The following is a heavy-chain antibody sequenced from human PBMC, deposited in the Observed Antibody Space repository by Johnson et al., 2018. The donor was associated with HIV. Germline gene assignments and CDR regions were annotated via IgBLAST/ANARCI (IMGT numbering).Heavy chain of an antibody. Sequence: QVQLVESGGRVVQPGRSLRLSCAASGFTLSKHAMHWVRQAPGKGLAWVTVIWYDGSNKHYADSVKGRFTISRDNSKNTLFLQMNSLRAEDTAVYYCARDPAAAALRAFDIWGQGTMVTVSS. CDR3: ARDPAAAALRAFDI. V-gene: IGHV3-33*01. D-gene: IGHD6-13*01. CDR1: GFTLSKHA. J-gene: IGHJ3*02. CDR2: IWYDGSNK.